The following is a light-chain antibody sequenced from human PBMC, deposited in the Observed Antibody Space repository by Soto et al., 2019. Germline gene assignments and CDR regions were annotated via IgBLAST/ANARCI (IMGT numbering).Light chain of an antibody. Sequence: DIQLTQSPSFLSASVGDRVTITCRASQGISSYLAWYHQKPGKAPKLLIYGASTLQSRVPSRFSGRGSGTEFTLPTRSLQPEDFATYYCQHLNSYPITFGQGTRLEIK. V-gene: IGKV1-9*01. J-gene: IGKJ5*01. CDR2: GAS. CDR1: QGISSY. CDR3: QHLNSYPIT.